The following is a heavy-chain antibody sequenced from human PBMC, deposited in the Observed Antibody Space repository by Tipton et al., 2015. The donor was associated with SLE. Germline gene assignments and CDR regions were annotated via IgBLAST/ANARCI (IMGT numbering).Heavy chain of an antibody. CDR3: AKVWFRELFPGDYVDY. CDR2: ISWNSGSI. J-gene: IGHJ4*02. V-gene: IGHV3-9*01. Sequence: SLRLSCAASGFTFDDYAIHWVRQAPGKGLEWVSGISWNSGSIGYADSVKGRFTISRDNAKNSLYLQMNSLRAEDTALYYCAKVWFRELFPGDYVDYWGQGTLVTVSS. CDR1: GFTFDDYA. D-gene: IGHD3-10*01.